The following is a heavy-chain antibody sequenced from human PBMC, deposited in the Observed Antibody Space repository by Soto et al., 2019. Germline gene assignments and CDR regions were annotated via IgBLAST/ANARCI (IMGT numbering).Heavy chain of an antibody. CDR2: IIPIFGTA. Sequence: QVQLVQSGAEVKKPGSSVKVSCKASGGTFSSYAISWVRQAPGQGLEWMGGIIPIFGTANYAQKFQGRVTITAHKSTSTAYMELSSLRSEDMAVYHCARSRRDGSPSAGDYSGQGTLVTVSS. V-gene: IGHV1-69*06. J-gene: IGHJ4*02. D-gene: IGHD3-10*01. CDR3: ARSRRDGSPSAGDY. CDR1: GGTFSSYA.